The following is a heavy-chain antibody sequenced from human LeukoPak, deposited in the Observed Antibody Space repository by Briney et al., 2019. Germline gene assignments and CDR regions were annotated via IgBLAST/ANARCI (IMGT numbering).Heavy chain of an antibody. V-gene: IGHV3-23*01. Sequence: GGSLRLSCAASGFTFSNYAMSWVRQAPGKGLEWVSTIGYSDNTYYADSVKGRFTISRDNSKHTLYLEMNSLRAEDTAVYYCAKDRRGNAPRGAFDFWGQGTMVTVSS. CDR3: AKDRRGNAPRGAFDF. CDR1: GFTFSNYA. J-gene: IGHJ3*01. CDR2: IGYSDNT. D-gene: IGHD1-1*01.